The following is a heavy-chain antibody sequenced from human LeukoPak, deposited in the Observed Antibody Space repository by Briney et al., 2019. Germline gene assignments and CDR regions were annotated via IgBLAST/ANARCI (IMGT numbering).Heavy chain of an antibody. CDR3: ARDRTQDDFWSGITPGYNWFDP. V-gene: IGHV4-4*07. Sequence: SETLSLTCTVSGGSISSYYWSWIRQPAGKGLEWIGRIYTSGSTNYNPSLKSRVTMSVDTSKNQFSLKLSSVTAADTAVYYCARDRTQDDFWSGITPGYNWFDPWGQGTLVTVSS. CDR1: GGSISSYY. CDR2: IYTSGST. D-gene: IGHD3-3*01. J-gene: IGHJ5*02.